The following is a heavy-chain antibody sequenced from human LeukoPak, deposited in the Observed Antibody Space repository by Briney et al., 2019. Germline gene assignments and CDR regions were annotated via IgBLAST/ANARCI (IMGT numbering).Heavy chain of an antibody. D-gene: IGHD3-10*01. CDR3: ARRPITMVRGVPGWFDP. V-gene: IGHV5-51*01. J-gene: IGHJ5*02. CDR2: IYPRDSDT. CDR1: GYNFTSCW. Sequence: GESLKISCTGSGYNFTSCWIGWVRQMPGKGLEWMGIIYPRDSDTRYSPSFQGQVTISADKSISTAHLQWSSLKASDTAMYYCARRPITMVRGVPGWFDPWGQGTLVTVSS.